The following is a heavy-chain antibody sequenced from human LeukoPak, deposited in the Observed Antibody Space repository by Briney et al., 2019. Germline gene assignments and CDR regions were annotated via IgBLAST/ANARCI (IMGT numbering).Heavy chain of an antibody. V-gene: IGHV4-34*01. D-gene: IGHD6-13*01. J-gene: IGHJ4*02. CDR3: ARGLGIAAAGTFDY. CDR1: GVSFSGYY. Sequence: SETLSLTCAVYGVSFSGYYWSWIRQPPGKGLEGSGEINHSGSTNYNPSLKSRVTISVDPSKNQSSLKLSSVTAADPAVYYCARGLGIAAAGTFDYWGQGTLVTVSS. CDR2: INHSGST.